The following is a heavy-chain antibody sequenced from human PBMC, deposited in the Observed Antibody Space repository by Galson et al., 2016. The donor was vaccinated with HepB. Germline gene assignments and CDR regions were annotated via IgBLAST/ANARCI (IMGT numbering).Heavy chain of an antibody. J-gene: IGHJ2*01. V-gene: IGHV4-34*01. CDR1: GGSFSSYS. CDR3: AREDWYFDL. Sequence: SETLSLTCSVYGGSFSSYSWSWIRQPPGKGLEWIGGVSHTGNTNYNPSLESRLTMSIDTSKNQFSLRLSSVTAADTAVYYCAREDWYFDLWGRGTLVTVSS. CDR2: VSHTGNT.